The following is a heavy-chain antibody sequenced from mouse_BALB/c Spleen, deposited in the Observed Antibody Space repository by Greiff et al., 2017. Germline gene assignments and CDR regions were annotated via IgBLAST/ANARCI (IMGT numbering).Heavy chain of an antibody. CDR3: TRDGDWYFDV. V-gene: IGHV5-6-4*01. CDR2: ISSGGSYT. CDR1: GFTFSSYT. Sequence: EVQGVESGGGLVKPGGSLKLSCAASGFTFSSYTMSWVRQTPEKRLEWVATISSGGSYTYYPDSVKGRFTISRDNAKNTLYLQMSSLKSEDTAMYYCTRDGDWYFDVWGAGTTVTVSS. J-gene: IGHJ1*01.